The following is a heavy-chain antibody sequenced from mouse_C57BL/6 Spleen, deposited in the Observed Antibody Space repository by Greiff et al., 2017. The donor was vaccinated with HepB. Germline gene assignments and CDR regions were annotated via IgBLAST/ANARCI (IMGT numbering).Heavy chain of an antibody. J-gene: IGHJ4*01. D-gene: IGHD2-2*01. CDR2: IDPSDSYT. Sequence: QVQLQQPGAELVMPGASVKLSCKASGYTFTSYWMHWVKQRPGQGLEWIGEIDPSDSYTNYNQKFKGKSTLTVDKSSSTAYMQLSSLTSEDSAVYYCARSHYGYDDYAMDYWGQGTSVTVSS. V-gene: IGHV1-69*01. CDR3: ARSHYGYDDYAMDY. CDR1: GYTFTSYW.